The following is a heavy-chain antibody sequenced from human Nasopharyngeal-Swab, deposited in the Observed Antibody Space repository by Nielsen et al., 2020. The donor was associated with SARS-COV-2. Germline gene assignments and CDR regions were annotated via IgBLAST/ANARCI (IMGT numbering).Heavy chain of an antibody. CDR2: IDWDDDK. Sequence: SGPTLVKPKQTLTLTCTFSGFLLSTSGMCVRWIRQPPGKALEWLALIDWDDDKYYSTSLKTRLTISKDTSKNQVVLIMTNMDPVDTATYYCARGCTAAGPIRNYYGMDVWGQGTTVTVSS. CDR1: GFLLSTSGMC. J-gene: IGHJ6*02. CDR3: ARGCTAAGPIRNYYGMDV. D-gene: IGHD6-13*01. V-gene: IGHV2-70*01.